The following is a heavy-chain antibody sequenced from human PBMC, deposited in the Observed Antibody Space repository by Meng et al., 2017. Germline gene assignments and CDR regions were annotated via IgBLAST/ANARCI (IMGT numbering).Heavy chain of an antibody. J-gene: IGHJ5*02. D-gene: IGHD2-8*01. Sequence: VQLVESGGGLVQPGGSLRLSCAASGFTFSDHYVDWVRQAPGKGLEWVGRTRNKANSYTTEYAASVKGRFTISRDDSKNSLYLQMNSLKTEDTAVYYCARADTKGDWFDPWGQGTLVTVSS. CDR2: TRNKANSYTT. V-gene: IGHV3-72*01. CDR3: ARADTKGDWFDP. CDR1: GFTFSDHY.